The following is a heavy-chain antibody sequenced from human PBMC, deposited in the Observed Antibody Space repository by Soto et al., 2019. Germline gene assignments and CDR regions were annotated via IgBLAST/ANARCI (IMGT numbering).Heavy chain of an antibody. D-gene: IGHD6-19*01. CDR2: ISGSGGST. Sequence: LRLSCAASGFTFSSYAMSWVRQAPGKGLEWVSAISGSGGSTYYADSVKGRFTISRDNSKNTLYLQMNSLRAEDTAVYYCAVRIAVAALVPYYYGMDVWGQGTTVTVSS. CDR1: GFTFSSYA. V-gene: IGHV3-23*01. CDR3: AVRIAVAALVPYYYGMDV. J-gene: IGHJ6*02.